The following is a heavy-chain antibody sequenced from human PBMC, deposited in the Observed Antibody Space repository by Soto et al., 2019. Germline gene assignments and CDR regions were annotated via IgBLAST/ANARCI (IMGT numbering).Heavy chain of an antibody. CDR3: ASARGYSYGYYYYYGMDV. D-gene: IGHD5-18*01. Sequence: SETLSLTCAVYGGSFSGYYWTWIRQPPGTGLEWIGEINHSGSTNYNPSLKSRVTISVDTSKNQFSLKLSSVTAADTAVYYCASARGYSYGYYYYYGMDVWGQGTTVTVSS. V-gene: IGHV4-34*01. CDR2: INHSGST. J-gene: IGHJ6*02. CDR1: GGSFSGYY.